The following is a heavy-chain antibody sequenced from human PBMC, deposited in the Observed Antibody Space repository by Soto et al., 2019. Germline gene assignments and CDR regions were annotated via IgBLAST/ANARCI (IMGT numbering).Heavy chain of an antibody. CDR2: IIPIFGKA. CDR3: AREHRSAVPLRHHYYYGMDV. CDR1: GGAFSSYA. D-gene: IGHD6-25*01. J-gene: IGHJ6*02. Sequence: SVKVSCKASGGAFSSYAISWVRQAPGQGLEWMGGIIPIFGKANYAQKFQGRVTITADKSTSTAYMELSSLRSEDTAVYYCAREHRSAVPLRHHYYYGMDVWG. V-gene: IGHV1-69*06.